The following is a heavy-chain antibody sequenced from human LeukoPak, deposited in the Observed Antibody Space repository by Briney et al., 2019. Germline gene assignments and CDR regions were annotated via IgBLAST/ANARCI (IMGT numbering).Heavy chain of an antibody. J-gene: IGHJ2*01. CDR1: GGTFR. CDR2: INPIFGTA. CDR3: ARTTQQLWAFDL. D-gene: IGHD5-18*01. Sequence: GASVKVSCKASGGTFRVRQAPGQGLECMGGINPIFGTANYAQKFQGRVTITADESTSTAYMELSGLRSEDTAVYYCARTTQQLWAFDLWGRGTLVTVSS. V-gene: IGHV1-69*13.